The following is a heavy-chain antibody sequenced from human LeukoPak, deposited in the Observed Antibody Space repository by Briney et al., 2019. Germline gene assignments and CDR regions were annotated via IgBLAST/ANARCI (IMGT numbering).Heavy chain of an antibody. J-gene: IGHJ4*02. V-gene: IGHV1-18*01. D-gene: IGHD3-10*01. CDR3: ARRVEAYYYGSGSYFSDRYYFDY. CDR2: ISAYNGNT. Sequence: ASVKVSCKASGYTFTSYGISWVRQAPGQGLEWMGWISAYNGNTNYAQKLQGRVTMTTDTSTSTAYMELRSLRSDDTAVYYCARRVEAYYYGSGSYFSDRYYFDYWGQGTLVTVSS. CDR1: GYTFTSYG.